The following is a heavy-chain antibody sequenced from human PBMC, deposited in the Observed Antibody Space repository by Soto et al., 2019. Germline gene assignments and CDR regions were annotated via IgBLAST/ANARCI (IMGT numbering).Heavy chain of an antibody. Sequence: GGAVRLSCAASGFTFSSYAMIWVRQAPGKGLEWVSAISGSGGSTYYADSVKGRFTISRDNSKNTLYLQMNSLRAEDTAVYYCAKEYSSVRIDWFDPWGQGTLVTVSS. CDR3: AKEYSSVRIDWFDP. CDR1: GFTFSSYA. D-gene: IGHD5-18*01. CDR2: ISGSGGST. V-gene: IGHV3-23*01. J-gene: IGHJ5*02.